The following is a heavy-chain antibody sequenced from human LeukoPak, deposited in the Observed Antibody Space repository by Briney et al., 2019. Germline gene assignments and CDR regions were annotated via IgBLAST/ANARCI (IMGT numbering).Heavy chain of an antibody. V-gene: IGHV4-61*02. J-gene: IGHJ4*02. D-gene: IGHD3-16*02. CDR1: GGSISSGSYY. CDR3: ARVGGVIVSPLGWLDY. Sequence: SETLSLTCTVSGGSISSGSYYWSWIRQPAGKGLEWIGRIYTSGSTNYNPSLKSRVTISVDTSKNQFSLKLSSVTAADTAVYYCARVGGVIVSPLGWLDYWGQGTLVTVSS. CDR2: IYTSGST.